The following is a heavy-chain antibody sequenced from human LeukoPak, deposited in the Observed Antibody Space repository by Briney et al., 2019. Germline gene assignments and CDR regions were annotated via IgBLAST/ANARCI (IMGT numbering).Heavy chain of an antibody. CDR2: ISGSGGST. CDR1: GFTFSSYA. Sequence: GGSLRLSCAASGFTFSSYAMSWVRQAPGKGLEWVSAISGSGGSTCYADSVKGRFTISRDNSKNTLYLQMNSLRAEDTAVYYCARGGTYYYDSSGYYSNYWGQGTLVTVSS. J-gene: IGHJ4*02. CDR3: ARGGTYYYDSSGYYSNY. D-gene: IGHD3-22*01. V-gene: IGHV3-23*01.